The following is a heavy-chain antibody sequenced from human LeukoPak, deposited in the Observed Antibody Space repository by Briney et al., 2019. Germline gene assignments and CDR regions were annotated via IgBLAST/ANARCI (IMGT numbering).Heavy chain of an antibody. V-gene: IGHV4-30-4*08. CDR1: GGSISSGDYY. Sequence: PSQTLSLTCTVSGGSISSGDYYWSWIRQPPGKGLEWIGYIYYSGSTYYNPSLKSRVTISVDTSKNQFSLKLSSVTAADTAVYYCARGNGGNRACDYWGQGTLVTVSS. J-gene: IGHJ4*02. D-gene: IGHD4-23*01. CDR2: IYYSGST. CDR3: ARGNGGNRACDY.